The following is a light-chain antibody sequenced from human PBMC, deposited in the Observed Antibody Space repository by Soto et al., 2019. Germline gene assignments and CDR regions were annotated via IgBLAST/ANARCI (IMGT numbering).Light chain of an antibody. CDR3: SSYTTSNTRQIV. J-gene: IGLJ1*01. CDR1: SSDVGGYNY. V-gene: IGLV2-14*03. Sequence: QSALMQPASVSGSPGQSITISCTGTSSDVGGYNYVSWYQHHPGKAPKLIIYDVTNRPSGVSNPFSGSKSGNTASLTISGLQPEDEADYYCSSYTTSNTRQIVFGTGTKLTVL. CDR2: DVT.